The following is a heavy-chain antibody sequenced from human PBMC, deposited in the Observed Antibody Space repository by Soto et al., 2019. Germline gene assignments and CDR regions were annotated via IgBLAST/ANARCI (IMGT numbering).Heavy chain of an antibody. CDR2: ISNSGST. CDR1: GGSIETFY. CDR3: ARILRDSQGWYHHDF. V-gene: IGHV4-59*01. Sequence: QVQLQESGPGLVKPSETLSLTCTVSGGSIETFYWSWIRQPPGKGLEWIGYISNSGSTNYHPSLESRVTVSVDTAKNEFSLKLNSVTAADTATYFCARILRDSQGWYHHDFWGQGTLVTVAS. J-gene: IGHJ4*02. D-gene: IGHD6-19*01.